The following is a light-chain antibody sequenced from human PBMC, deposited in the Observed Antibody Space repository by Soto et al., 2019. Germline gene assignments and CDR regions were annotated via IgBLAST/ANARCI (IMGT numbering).Light chain of an antibody. J-gene: IGKJ4*01. CDR3: QQYASLPLT. CDR2: GAS. CDR1: QPARGNN. Sequence: VLTQSADTLSLSPGESATLSCRASQPARGNNVVCYQHRPGQAPRVLVAGASSRAPGIPDGFRGSGSGTDFSLSIGRLAREDSAGYYCQQYASLPLTFGGGTKVDIK. V-gene: IGKV3-20*01.